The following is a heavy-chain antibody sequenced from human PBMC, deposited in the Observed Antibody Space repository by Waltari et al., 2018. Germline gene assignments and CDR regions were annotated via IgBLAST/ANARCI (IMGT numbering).Heavy chain of an antibody. CDR3: ARYPAQNYDFWSGFPGDNWFDP. D-gene: IGHD3-3*01. J-gene: IGHJ5*02. Sequence: QVQLQESGPGLVKPSETLSLTCTVSGGSISSQYWSWLRQPPGKGLEWIGYIYYSRSTNYNPSLKSRVTISVDTSKNQFSLKLSSVTAADTAVYYCARYPAQNYDFWSGFPGDNWFDPWGQGTLVTVSS. CDR2: IYYSRST. V-gene: IGHV4-59*11. CDR1: GGSISSQY.